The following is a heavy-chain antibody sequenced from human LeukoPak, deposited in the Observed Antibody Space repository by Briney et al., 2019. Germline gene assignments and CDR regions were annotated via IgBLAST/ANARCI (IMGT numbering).Heavy chain of an antibody. V-gene: IGHV1-2*02. J-gene: IGHJ1*01. CDR3: ARLAAVPG. CDR1: GYNFTGYC. D-gene: IGHD6-19*01. CDR2: IHPNSGGT. Sequence: ASVKVSCKASGYNFTGYCLHWVRQAPGQGLEWMGWIHPNSGGTNYAQKFQGRVTMTRDTSISTAYMELSSLRSDVTAVYYCARLAAVPGWGQGTLVTVSS.